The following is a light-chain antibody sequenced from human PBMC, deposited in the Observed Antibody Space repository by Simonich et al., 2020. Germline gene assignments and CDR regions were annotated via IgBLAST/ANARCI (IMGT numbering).Light chain of an antibody. J-gene: IGKJ3*01. CDR2: DAS. CDR3: QQYDNLPRA. CDR1: QDISNY. Sequence: DIQMTQSPSSLSASVGDRVTITCQASQDISNYLNWYQQKPGKAPKLLIYDASNLETGVPSRFSGSGSGTDLTFTISSLQPEDIATYYCQQYDNLPRAFGPGTKWISN. V-gene: IGKV1-33*01.